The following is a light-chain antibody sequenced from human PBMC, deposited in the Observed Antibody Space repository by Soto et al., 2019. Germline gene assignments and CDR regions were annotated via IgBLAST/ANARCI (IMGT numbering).Light chain of an antibody. J-gene: IGKJ1*01. CDR1: QTLXSR. Sequence: DMQVTQSASTLSGSVGDSVTITCRASQTLXSRFAWDQAKPGKAPKLLTDKASTLKRGGPSRLSGSGSATEFTLTISSLQPDYFATYYCQHYNSYPEAFGQGTKVEIK. V-gene: IGKV1-5*03. CDR2: KAS. CDR3: QHYNSYPEA.